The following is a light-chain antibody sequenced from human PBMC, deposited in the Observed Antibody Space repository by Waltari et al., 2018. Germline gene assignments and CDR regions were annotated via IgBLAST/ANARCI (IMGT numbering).Light chain of an antibody. V-gene: IGKV4-1*01. J-gene: IGKJ1*01. CDR3: QQYYTPPWT. CDR1: QSVLYSSNNQNY. Sequence: DIVMTQSPDSLAVSLGERATINCKSSQSVLYSSNNQNYLAWFQQKPGQPPKLLIYWASTRESGVPDRFSGSGSETDFTLTISSLQAEDVAVYFCQQYYTPPWTFGQGTKVEIK. CDR2: WAS.